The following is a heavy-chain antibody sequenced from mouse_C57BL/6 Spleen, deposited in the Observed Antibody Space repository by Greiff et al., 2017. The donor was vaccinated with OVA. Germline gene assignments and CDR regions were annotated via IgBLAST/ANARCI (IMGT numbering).Heavy chain of an antibody. CDR2: IDPSDSST. J-gene: IGHJ3*01. D-gene: IGHD2-4*01. V-gene: IGHV1-59*01. Sequence: QVQLQQPGAELVRPGTSVKLSCKASGYTFTSYWMHWVKQRPGQGLEWIGVIDPSDSSTNYNKKLKGKATLTVDTSSSTAYMQLSSLTSEDAAVYYCARGDDYIFAYWGQGTLVTVSA. CDR3: ARGDDYIFAY. CDR1: GYTFTSYW.